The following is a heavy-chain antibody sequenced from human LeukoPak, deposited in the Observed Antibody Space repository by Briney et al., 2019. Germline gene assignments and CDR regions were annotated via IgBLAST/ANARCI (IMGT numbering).Heavy chain of an antibody. Sequence: PPETLSLTCAVYGGSFSGYYWSWIRQPPGKGLEWIGEINHSGSTNYNPSLKSRVTISVDTSKNQFSLKLSSVTAADTAVYYCARARWGYYGSGSFDYWGQGTLVTVSS. CDR3: ARARWGYYGSGSFDY. J-gene: IGHJ4*02. V-gene: IGHV4-34*01. CDR2: INHSGST. D-gene: IGHD3-10*01. CDR1: GGSFSGYY.